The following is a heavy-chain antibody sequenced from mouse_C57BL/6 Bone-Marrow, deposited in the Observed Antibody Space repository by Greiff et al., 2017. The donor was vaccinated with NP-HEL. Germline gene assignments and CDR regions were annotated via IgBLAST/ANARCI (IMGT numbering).Heavy chain of an antibody. D-gene: IGHD3-2*02. CDR2: INPSTGGT. J-gene: IGHJ4*01. CDR1: GYSFTGYY. CDR3: ARREDSSGFHYAMDY. V-gene: IGHV1-42*01. Sequence: EVQLQQSGPELVKPGASVKISCKASGYSFTGYYMNWVKQSPEKSLEWIGEINPSTGGTTYNQKFKAKATLTVDKSSSTAYMQLKSLTSEDSAVYYCARREDSSGFHYAMDYWGQGTSVTVSS.